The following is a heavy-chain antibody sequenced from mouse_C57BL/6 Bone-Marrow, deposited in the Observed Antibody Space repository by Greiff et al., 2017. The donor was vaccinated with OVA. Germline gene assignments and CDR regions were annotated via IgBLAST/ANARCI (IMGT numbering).Heavy chain of an antibody. Sequence: QVQLQQPGAELVKPGASVKLSCKASGYTFTSYWMHWVKQRPGQGLEWIGMIHPNSGSTNYNEKFKSKATLTVDKSSSTAYMQLSSLTSEDSAVYYCARWGFYGYGFAYWGQGTLVTVSA. V-gene: IGHV1-64*01. CDR3: ARWGFYGYGFAY. D-gene: IGHD2-2*01. CDR1: GYTFTSYW. J-gene: IGHJ3*01. CDR2: IHPNSGST.